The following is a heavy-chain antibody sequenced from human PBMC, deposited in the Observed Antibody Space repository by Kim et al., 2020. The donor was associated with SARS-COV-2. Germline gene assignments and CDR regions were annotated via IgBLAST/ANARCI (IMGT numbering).Heavy chain of an antibody. V-gene: IGHV1-3*01. Sequence: ASVKVSCKASGYTFTSYAMHWVRQAPGQRLEWMGWINAGNGNTKYSQKFQGRVTITRDTSASTAYMELRSLRSEDTAVYYCARDHTWYPKGNRWFGEPVSNWCDPWGQGALVTVSS. CDR3: ARDHTWYPKGNRWFGEPVSNWCDP. J-gene: IGHJ5*02. D-gene: IGHD3-10*01. CDR2: INAGNGNT. CDR1: GYTFTSYA.